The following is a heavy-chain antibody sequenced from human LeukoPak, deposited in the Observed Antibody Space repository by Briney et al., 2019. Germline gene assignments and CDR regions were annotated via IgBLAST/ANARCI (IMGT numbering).Heavy chain of an antibody. CDR2: ISYDGSNK. Sequence: PGRSLRLSCAASGSTFSSYAMHWVRQAPGKGLEWVAVISYDGSNKYYADSVKGRFTISRDNSKNTLYLQMNSLRAEDTAVYYCARDVAHIVLMVYAMGAVDYWGQGTLVTVSS. J-gene: IGHJ4*02. CDR3: ARDVAHIVLMVYAMGAVDY. CDR1: GSTFSSYA. V-gene: IGHV3-30*04. D-gene: IGHD2-8*01.